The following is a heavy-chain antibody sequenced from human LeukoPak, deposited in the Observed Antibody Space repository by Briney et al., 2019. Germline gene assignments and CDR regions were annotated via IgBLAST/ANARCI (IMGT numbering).Heavy chain of an antibody. CDR2: IYYSGST. CDR3: ARADLITGYFDY. J-gene: IGHJ4*02. CDR1: GGSISSRSYY. Sequence: SETLSLTCTVSGGSISSRSYYWGWIRQPPGKGLEWIGNIYYSGSTYYHPSLKSRVTISVDTSKNQFSLNLSSVTAADTAVYYCARADLITGYFDYWGQGTLVTVSS. D-gene: IGHD3-22*01. V-gene: IGHV4-39*01.